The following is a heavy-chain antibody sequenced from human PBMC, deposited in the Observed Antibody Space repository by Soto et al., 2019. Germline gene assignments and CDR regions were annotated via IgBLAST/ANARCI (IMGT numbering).Heavy chain of an antibody. V-gene: IGHV3-73*01. J-gene: IGHJ4*02. CDR1: GFVLKDSS. Sequence: EVLLVESGGGLVKPGGSLKPSCPASGFVLKDSSIHWVRQASGKGLEGVGRIRDRAFSYATAYAASVKGRFTISRDDSTNTAYLQMNSLKTEDTAIYYCTRLISAAQDYWGQGTLVTVSS. D-gene: IGHD3-10*01. CDR2: IRDRAFSYAT. CDR3: TRLISAAQDY.